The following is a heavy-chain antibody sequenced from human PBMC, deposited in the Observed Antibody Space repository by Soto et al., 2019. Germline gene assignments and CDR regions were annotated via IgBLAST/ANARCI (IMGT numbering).Heavy chain of an antibody. Sequence: QVQLVQSGAEVKKPGASVKVSCKASGYTFTSYGISWVRQAPGQGLEWMGWISAYNGNTNYAQKLQGRVTMTTDTSTSTAYMELRSLRSDDTAVYYCARAEVLRFLECSQGAWFDPWGQGTLVTVSS. CDR3: ARAEVLRFLECSQGAWFDP. D-gene: IGHD3-3*01. V-gene: IGHV1-18*01. J-gene: IGHJ5*02. CDR1: GYTFTSYG. CDR2: ISAYNGNT.